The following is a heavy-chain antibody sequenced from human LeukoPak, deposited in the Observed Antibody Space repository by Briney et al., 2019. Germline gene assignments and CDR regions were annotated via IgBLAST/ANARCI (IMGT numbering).Heavy chain of an antibody. J-gene: IGHJ5*02. V-gene: IGHV1-46*01. D-gene: IGHD3-9*01. CDR1: GYTFTSYY. CDR3: ARDFHDILTGYYNNWFDP. Sequence: AASVKVSCKASGYTFTSYYMHWVRQAPGQGLEWMGIINPSGGSTSYAQKFQGRVTMTRDTSTSTVYMELSSLRSEDTAVYYCARDFHDILTGYYNNWFDPWGKGTLVTVSS. CDR2: INPSGGST.